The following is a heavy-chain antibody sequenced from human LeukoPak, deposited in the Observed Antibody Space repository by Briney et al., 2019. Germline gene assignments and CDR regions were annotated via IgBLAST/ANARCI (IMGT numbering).Heavy chain of an antibody. V-gene: IGHV3-33*01. J-gene: IGHJ4*02. CDR1: GFTFSTYG. D-gene: IGHD2-15*01. CDR2: VWYDGSLK. Sequence: GGSLRLSRAATGFTFSTYGTNWVRQAPGKGLECVAVVWYDGSLKYYRDSVKGRFTISRDNSKNTLYLQMNSLRVEDTAVYYCARGDGGLGTQPFDYWGQGTLVTVSS. CDR3: ARGDGGLGTQPFDY.